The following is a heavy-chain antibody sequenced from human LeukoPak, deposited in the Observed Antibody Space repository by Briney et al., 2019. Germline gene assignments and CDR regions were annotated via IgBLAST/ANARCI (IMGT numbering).Heavy chain of an antibody. Sequence: GGSLRLSCAAPGFTFSSYAMSWVRQAPGKGLEWVSAISGSGGSTYYADSVKDRFTISRDNSKNTLYLQMNSLRAEDTAVYYCARRLAVYEAHWGQGTLVTVSS. J-gene: IGHJ4*02. CDR2: ISGSGGST. CDR3: ARRLAVYEAH. D-gene: IGHD5/OR15-5a*01. V-gene: IGHV3-23*01. CDR1: GFTFSSYA.